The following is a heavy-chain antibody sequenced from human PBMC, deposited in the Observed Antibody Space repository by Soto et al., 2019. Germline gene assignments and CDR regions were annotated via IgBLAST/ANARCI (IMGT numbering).Heavy chain of an antibody. J-gene: IGHJ4*02. CDR2: ISAYNGNT. Sequence: ASVKVSCKASGYTFTSYGISWVRQAPGQGLEWMGRISAYNGNTNYAQKLQGRVTMTTDTSTSTAYMELRSLRSDDTAVYYCARVPSIVATISYFDYWGQGTLVTVSS. V-gene: IGHV1-18*01. CDR3: ARVPSIVATISYFDY. D-gene: IGHD5-12*01. CDR1: GYTFTSYG.